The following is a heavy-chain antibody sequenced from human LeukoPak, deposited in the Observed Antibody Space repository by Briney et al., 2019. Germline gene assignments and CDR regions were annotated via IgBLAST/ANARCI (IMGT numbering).Heavy chain of an antibody. D-gene: IGHD3-10*01. CDR2: INHSGST. V-gene: IGHV4-38-2*02. CDR3: ARLRTMVRGVTPWDY. CDR1: GYSISSGYY. Sequence: SETLSLTCTVSGYSISSGYYWGWVRQPPGKGLEWIGEINHSGSTNYNPSLKSRVTISVDTSKNQFSLKLSSVTAADTAVYYCARLRTMVRGVTPWDYWGQGTLVTVSS. J-gene: IGHJ4*02.